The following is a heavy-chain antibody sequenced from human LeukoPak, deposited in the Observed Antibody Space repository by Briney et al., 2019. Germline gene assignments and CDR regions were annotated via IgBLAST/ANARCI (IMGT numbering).Heavy chain of an antibody. J-gene: IGHJ4*02. CDR1: GFTFSAYS. Sequence: PGVSLRLSCVVSGFTFSAYSMNWVRQAPGKGLEWVSSISFNSDYIYYADSVKGRFTISRDDAKNSLYLQMNSLRAEGTAVYYCARYPLSSSWYFFDYWGQGTLVTVSS. D-gene: IGHD6-13*01. CDR3: ARYPLSSSWYFFDY. CDR2: ISFNSDYI. V-gene: IGHV3-21*01.